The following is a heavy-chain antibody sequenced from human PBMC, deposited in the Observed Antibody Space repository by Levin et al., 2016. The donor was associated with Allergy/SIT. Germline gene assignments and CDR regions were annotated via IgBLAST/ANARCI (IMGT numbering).Heavy chain of an antibody. V-gene: IGHV4-34*01. CDR3: ARGRLLWYDILTGYTNWFDP. D-gene: IGHD3-9*01. J-gene: IGHJ5*02. CDR2: INHSGST. Sequence: WIRQPPGKGLEWIGEINHSGSTNYNPSLKSRVTISVDTSKNQFSLKLSSVTAADTAVYYCARGRLLWYDILTGYTNWFDPWGQGTLVTVSS.